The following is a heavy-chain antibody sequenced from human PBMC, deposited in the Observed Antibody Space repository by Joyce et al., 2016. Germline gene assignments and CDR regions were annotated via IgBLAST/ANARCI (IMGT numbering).Heavy chain of an antibody. J-gene: IGHJ4*02. CDR2: IWNDGSKK. Sequence: QVHLVESGGGVVQPGRSLRLSCVASGFRFNIYGMHWVRQAPGKGLEWLASIWNDGSKKDYADSVKGRFTISRDNSKNTLYLQMNSLRVEDTAVYYCASRSPASDYWGQGTLVTVSS. V-gene: IGHV3-33*03. D-gene: IGHD2-2*01. CDR1: GFRFNIYG. CDR3: ASRSPASDY.